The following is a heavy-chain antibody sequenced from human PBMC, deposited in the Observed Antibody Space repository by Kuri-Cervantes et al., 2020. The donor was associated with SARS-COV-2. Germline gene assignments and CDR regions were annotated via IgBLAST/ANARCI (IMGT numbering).Heavy chain of an antibody. CDR2: IYTSGST. J-gene: IGHJ1*01. D-gene: IGHD4-17*01. CDR3: AYTTVTGYFQH. CDR1: GGSISSGSYY. Sequence: SETLSLTCTVSGGSISSGSYYWSWIRQPAGKGLEWIGRIYTSGSTNYNPSLKSRVTISVDTSKNQFFLKLSSVTAADTAVYYCAYTTVTGYFQHWGQGTLVTVSS. V-gene: IGHV4-61*02.